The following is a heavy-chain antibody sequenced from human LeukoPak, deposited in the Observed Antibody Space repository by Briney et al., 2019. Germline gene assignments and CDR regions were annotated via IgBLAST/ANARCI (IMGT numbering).Heavy chain of an antibody. CDR3: ARHEASVGPLLYYYYYMDV. CDR1: GGSISSSSYY. D-gene: IGHD4-23*01. Sequence: KPSETLSLTCTVSGGSISSSSYYWGWIRQPPGKGLEWIGSIYYSGSTYYNPSLKSRVTISVDTSKNQFSLKLSSVTAADTAVYYCARHEASVGPLLYYYYYMDVWGKGTTVTVSS. J-gene: IGHJ6*03. CDR2: IYYSGST. V-gene: IGHV4-39*01.